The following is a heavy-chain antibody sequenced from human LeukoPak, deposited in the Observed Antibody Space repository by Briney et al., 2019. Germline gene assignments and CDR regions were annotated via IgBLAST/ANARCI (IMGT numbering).Heavy chain of an antibody. Sequence: GASVKVSCKASGGTFSSYAISWVRQAPGQGLEWMGGIIPTFGTANYAQKFQGRVTITADKSTSTAYMELSSLRSEDTAVYYCARELLWFGEPTSIDYWGQGTLVTVSS. D-gene: IGHD3-10*01. J-gene: IGHJ4*02. CDR1: GGTFSSYA. CDR2: IIPTFGTA. V-gene: IGHV1-69*06. CDR3: ARELLWFGEPTSIDY.